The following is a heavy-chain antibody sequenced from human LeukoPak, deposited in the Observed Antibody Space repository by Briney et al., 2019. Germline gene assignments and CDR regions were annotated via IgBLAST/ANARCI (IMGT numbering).Heavy chain of an antibody. CDR3: TRDGSYYHYYYNVG. J-gene: IGHJ6*03. Sequence: GGSLRLSCTGSGFTFGDYSMTWVRQAPGKGLEWVGFIRSKASGETTEYAASVKGRFTISRDDSKNVAYLQMNSLKTEDTAVYYCTRDGSYYHYYYNVGCGTGTTVTVSS. CDR1: GFTFGDYS. D-gene: IGHD1-26*01. CDR2: IRSKASGETT. V-gene: IGHV3-49*04.